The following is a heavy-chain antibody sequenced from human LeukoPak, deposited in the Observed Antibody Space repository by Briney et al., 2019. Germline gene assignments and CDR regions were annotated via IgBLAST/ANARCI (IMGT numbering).Heavy chain of an antibody. CDR3: ASLIRVEVWPILDAFDI. CDR2: INPNSGGT. Sequence: ASVKVSCKASGYTFTGYYMHWVRQAPGQGLEWMGRINPNSGGTNYAQKFQGRVTMTRDTSISTAYMELSRLRSDDTAVYYCASLIRVEVWPILDAFDIWGQGTMVTVSS. D-gene: IGHD3-16*01. J-gene: IGHJ3*02. CDR1: GYTFTGYY. V-gene: IGHV1-2*06.